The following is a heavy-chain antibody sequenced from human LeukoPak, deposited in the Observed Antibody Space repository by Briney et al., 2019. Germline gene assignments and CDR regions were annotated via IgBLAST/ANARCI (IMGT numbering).Heavy chain of an antibody. D-gene: IGHD3-3*01. J-gene: IGHJ4*02. Sequence: GGSLRLSCAASGYTFSSYSMNWVRQAPGKGLEWVSSISSSSSYIYYADSVKGRFTISRDNAKNSLYLQMNSLRAEDTAVYYCARDYDFWSGYDYWGQGTLVTVSS. CDR2: ISSSSSYI. V-gene: IGHV3-21*01. CDR3: ARDYDFWSGYDY. CDR1: GYTFSSYS.